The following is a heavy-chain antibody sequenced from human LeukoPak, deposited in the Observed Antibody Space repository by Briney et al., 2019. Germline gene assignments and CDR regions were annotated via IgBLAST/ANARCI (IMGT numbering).Heavy chain of an antibody. J-gene: IGHJ4*02. CDR1: GGTFSSYA. D-gene: IGHD6-19*01. CDR2: IIPIFGTA. Sequence: SVKVSCKASGGTFSSYASSWVREAPGQGLEWMGGIIPIFGTANYAQTFQGRVTITADKSTSTAYMELSSVRSEDTAVYYCARLSIAVAGTEEYWGQGTLVTVSS. CDR3: ARLSIAVAGTEEY. V-gene: IGHV1-69*06.